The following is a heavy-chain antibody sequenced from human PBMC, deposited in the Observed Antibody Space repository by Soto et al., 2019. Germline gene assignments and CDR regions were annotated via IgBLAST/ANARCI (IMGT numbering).Heavy chain of an antibody. D-gene: IGHD3-16*02. Sequence: ASVKVSCKAPADTVTSYYIHWVRHAPGHWLEWMGIISPNGGSTWFAQTSEGRITMHTETSTSTVSMELRSLRSEDTAVYYCARSSGGVFGIIIEGYNWWAPCEKGSMVTVSS. V-gene: IGHV1-46*01. J-gene: IGHJ5*02. CDR3: ARSSGGVFGIIIEGYNWWAP. CDR2: ISPNGGST. CDR1: ADTVTSYY.